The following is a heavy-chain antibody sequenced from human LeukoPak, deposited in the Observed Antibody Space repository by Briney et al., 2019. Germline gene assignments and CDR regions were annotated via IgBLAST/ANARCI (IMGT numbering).Heavy chain of an antibody. CDR2: ITSNGGIT. D-gene: IGHD1/OR15-1a*01. J-gene: IGHJ6*02. V-gene: IGHV3-64*04. CDR1: GFTFSSYA. Sequence: GGSLRLSCAASGFTFSSYAMHWVRQAPGKGLEYVAAITSNGGITYYANSVQGRFTISRDNSKNTLYLQMNSLRAEDTAVYYCATGGNRYYYYGMDVWGQGTTVTVSS. CDR3: ATGGNRYYYYGMDV.